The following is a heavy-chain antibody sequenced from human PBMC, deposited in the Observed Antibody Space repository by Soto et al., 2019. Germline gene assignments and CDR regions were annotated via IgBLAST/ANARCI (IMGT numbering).Heavy chain of an antibody. Sequence: EVQLVESGGGLVQPGRSLRLSCAASGFTFDDYAMHWVRQAPGKGLEWVSGISWNSGSIDYADSVKGRFTISRDNAKNSLYLQMNSLRAEDTALYYCAKATSPRVGVPAARFDYWGQGTLVTVSS. CDR1: GFTFDDYA. D-gene: IGHD2-2*01. CDR3: AKATSPRVGVPAARFDY. V-gene: IGHV3-9*01. J-gene: IGHJ4*02. CDR2: ISWNSGSI.